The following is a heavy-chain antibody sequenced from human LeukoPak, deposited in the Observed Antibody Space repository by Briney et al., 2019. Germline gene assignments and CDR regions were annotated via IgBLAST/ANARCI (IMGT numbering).Heavy chain of an antibody. CDR3: AKDVLRWAFDY. V-gene: IGHV3-23*01. CDR1: GFTFSTTA. Sequence: GGSLRLSCAASGFTFSTTAMAWVRQAPGKGLELVSGFGGTGDIHYADSVRGRFTISRDNSKGILYLQMDSLRAEDTAVYYCAKDVLRWAFDYWGQGTLVTVSS. J-gene: IGHJ4*02. D-gene: IGHD3-16*01. CDR2: FGGTGDI.